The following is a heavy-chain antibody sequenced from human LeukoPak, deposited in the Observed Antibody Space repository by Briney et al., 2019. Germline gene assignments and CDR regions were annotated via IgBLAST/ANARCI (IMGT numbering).Heavy chain of an antibody. CDR1: GGTFSSYA. Sequence: SVKVSCKASGGTFSSYAISWVRQAPGQGLEWMGGIIPIFGTANYAQKFQGRVTITTDESTSTAYMELSSLRSEDTAVYYCAREYYGDFYDYWGREPWSPSPQ. CDR3: AREYYGDFYDY. CDR2: IIPIFGTA. J-gene: IGHJ4*02. D-gene: IGHD3-10*01. V-gene: IGHV1-69*05.